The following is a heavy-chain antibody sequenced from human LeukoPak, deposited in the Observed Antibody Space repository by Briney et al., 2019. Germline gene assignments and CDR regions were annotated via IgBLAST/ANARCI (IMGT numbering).Heavy chain of an antibody. Sequence: ASVKVSCKASGYTFTSYGISWVRQAPGQGLEWMGWISAYNGNTNYAQKLQGRVTMTTDTSTSTAYMELRSLRSDDTAVYYCARGSRPQWLTKPYYYGMDVWGQGTTVTVSS. V-gene: IGHV1-18*01. CDR3: ARGSRPQWLTKPYYYGMDV. D-gene: IGHD6-19*01. CDR2: ISAYNGNT. CDR1: GYTFTSYG. J-gene: IGHJ6*02.